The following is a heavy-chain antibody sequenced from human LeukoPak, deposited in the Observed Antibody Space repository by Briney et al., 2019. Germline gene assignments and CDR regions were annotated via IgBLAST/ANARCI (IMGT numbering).Heavy chain of an antibody. CDR1: GYTFTSYA. V-gene: IGHV1-3*01. J-gene: IGHJ4*02. CDR2: INAGNGNT. Sequence: AASVKVSCKASGYTFTSYAMHWVRQAPGQRLEWMGWINAGNGNTKYSQKFQGRATITRDTSASTAYMELSSLRSEDTAVYYCARDRSVYSGSYDYWGQGTLVTVSS. D-gene: IGHD1-26*01. CDR3: ARDRSVYSGSYDY.